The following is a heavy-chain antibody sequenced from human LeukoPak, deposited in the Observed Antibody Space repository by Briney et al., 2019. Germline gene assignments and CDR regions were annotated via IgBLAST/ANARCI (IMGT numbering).Heavy chain of an antibody. D-gene: IGHD4-17*01. V-gene: IGHV5-51*01. CDR1: GYNFPKYW. J-gene: IGHJ5*02. Sequence: GESLKISCKASGYNFPKYWIGWVRQMPGKGLEWMGIMYPGDSDTRYSPSFQGQVTISADKSISTAYLQWSSLKASDTAMYYCARQRFPTRPGVDYGDANWFDLWGQGTLVTVSS. CDR3: ARQRFPTRPGVDYGDANWFDL. CDR2: MYPGDSDT.